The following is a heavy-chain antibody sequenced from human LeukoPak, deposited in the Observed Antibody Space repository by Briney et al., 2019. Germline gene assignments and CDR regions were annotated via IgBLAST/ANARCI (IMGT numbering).Heavy chain of an antibody. CDR2: IIPIFGTA. Sequence: SVKVSCKASGGTFSSYAISWVRQAPGQGLEWMGGIIPIFGTANYAQKFQGRVTITADESTSTAYMELSSLRSEDTAAYYCAAGSYIAARPFDYWGQGTLVTVSS. D-gene: IGHD6-6*01. J-gene: IGHJ4*02. V-gene: IGHV1-69*01. CDR1: GGTFSSYA. CDR3: AAGSYIAARPFDY.